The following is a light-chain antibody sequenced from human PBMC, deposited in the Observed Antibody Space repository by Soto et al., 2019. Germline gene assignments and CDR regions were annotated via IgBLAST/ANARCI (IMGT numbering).Light chain of an antibody. V-gene: IGKV3-11*01. Sequence: EIVLTQSPATLSLSPGERTTLSCRASQSVGTNLAWYQQKPGQTPRLLIYDASNRATGIPARFSGSGSGTDFTLTSSSLELEDFAVYDCQQRTSWPPLTFGGGTKVVIK. J-gene: IGKJ4*01. CDR2: DAS. CDR3: QQRTSWPPLT. CDR1: QSVGTN.